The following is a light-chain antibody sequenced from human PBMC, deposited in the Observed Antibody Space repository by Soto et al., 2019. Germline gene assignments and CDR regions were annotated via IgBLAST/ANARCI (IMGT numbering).Light chain of an antibody. Sequence: ETVMTQSPGTLSVSPGERATLSCRASQSVGSNLAWFQQKPGQAPRLLIYGASTRATGTPARFSGSGSGTEFTLIIISLQSEDFAVYYCQQYDSWPRTFGGGTKV. CDR3: QQYDSWPRT. CDR1: QSVGSN. J-gene: IGKJ4*01. CDR2: GAS. V-gene: IGKV3-15*01.